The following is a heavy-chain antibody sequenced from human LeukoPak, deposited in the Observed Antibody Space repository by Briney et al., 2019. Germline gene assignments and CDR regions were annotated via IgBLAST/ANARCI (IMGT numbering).Heavy chain of an antibody. CDR1: GDSIGSYS. Sequence: SETLSLTCTVSGDSIGSYSWYWIRQPPGKGLEWIGYVYHTGSTNYNPSLKSRVTISVHTSKNQFSLKLSSVTAADTAVYYCARDGAGPRHDYGDYTFDYWGQGALVSVSA. J-gene: IGHJ4*02. V-gene: IGHV4-59*01. D-gene: IGHD4-17*01. CDR3: ARDGAGPRHDYGDYTFDY. CDR2: VYHTGST.